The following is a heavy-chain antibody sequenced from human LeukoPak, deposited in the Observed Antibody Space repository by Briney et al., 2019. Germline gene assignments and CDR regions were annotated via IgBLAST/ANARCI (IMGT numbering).Heavy chain of an antibody. CDR1: RGTFSSYT. V-gene: IGHV1-69*05. Sequence: SAKVSRKASRGTFSSYTISWVRHAPGQGLEWMGGIIPMFGTANYAQKFQGRVTITTDESTSTAYMELSSLRSEDTAVYYCARRGYDRSGYYLFDPWGQGTLVTVSS. J-gene: IGHJ5*02. CDR2: IIPMFGTA. D-gene: IGHD3-22*01. CDR3: ARRGYDRSGYYLFDP.